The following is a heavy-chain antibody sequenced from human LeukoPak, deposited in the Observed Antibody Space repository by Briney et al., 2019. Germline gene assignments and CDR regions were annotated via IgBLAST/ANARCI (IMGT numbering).Heavy chain of an antibody. V-gene: IGHV1-69*05. D-gene: IGHD3-22*01. CDR3: ASRLFHLDSSGYSLDALDI. CDR2: IIPIFDTP. Sequence: GASVKVSCKTSGGTFSNYAISWVRQAPGQGLEWMGVIIPIFDTPNYAQKWQGRVTITTDESTSTACMELRSLRSEDTAVYYCASRLFHLDSSGYSLDALDIWGQGTMVTVSS. J-gene: IGHJ3*02. CDR1: GGTFSNYA.